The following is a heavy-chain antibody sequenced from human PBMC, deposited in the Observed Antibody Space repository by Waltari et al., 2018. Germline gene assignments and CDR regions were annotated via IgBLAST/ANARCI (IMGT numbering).Heavy chain of an antibody. CDR2: VKQDGGEK. V-gene: IGHV3-7*01. CDR1: GFTFRNYW. Sequence: EVQVVESGGGLVQPGGYLRLSCVVSGFTFRNYWMSWVRQAPGKGLEWVANVKQDGGEKYYVDSVKGRFTISRDNAKNSLFLQMNSLRAEDTAVYYCVRLEMATFDYWGQGILVTVSS. J-gene: IGHJ4*02. CDR3: VRLEMATFDY. D-gene: IGHD5-12*01.